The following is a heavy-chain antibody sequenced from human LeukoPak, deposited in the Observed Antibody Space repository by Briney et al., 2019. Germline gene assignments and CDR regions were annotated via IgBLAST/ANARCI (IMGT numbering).Heavy chain of an antibody. CDR3: AKGSGYDLDYYYYMDV. CDR2: ISWNSGSI. J-gene: IGHJ6*03. CDR1: GFTFDDYA. Sequence: PGGSLRLSCAASGFTFDDYAMHWVRQAPGKGLEWVSGISWNSGSIGYADSVKGRFTTSRDNAKNSLYLQMNSLRAEDTALYYCAKGSGYDLDYYYYMDVWGKGTTVTVSS. D-gene: IGHD5-12*01. V-gene: IGHV3-9*01.